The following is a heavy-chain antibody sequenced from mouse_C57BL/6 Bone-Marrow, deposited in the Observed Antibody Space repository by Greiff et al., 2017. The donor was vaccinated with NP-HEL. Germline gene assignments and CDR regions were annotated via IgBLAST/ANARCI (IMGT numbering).Heavy chain of an antibody. Sequence: SGAELVRPGASVTLSCKASGYTFTDYEMHWVKQTPVHGLEWIGAIDPETGGTAYNQKFKGKAILTADKSSSTAYMELRSLTSEDSAVYYCTKLLWLLYYAMDYWGQGTSVTVSS. D-gene: IGHD2-2*01. V-gene: IGHV1-15*01. CDR2: IDPETGGT. CDR1: GYTFTDYE. CDR3: TKLLWLLYYAMDY. J-gene: IGHJ4*01.